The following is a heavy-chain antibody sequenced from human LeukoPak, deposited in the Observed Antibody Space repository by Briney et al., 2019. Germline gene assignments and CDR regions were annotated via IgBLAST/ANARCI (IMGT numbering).Heavy chain of an antibody. CDR1: GYTFTSYW. V-gene: IGHV5-51*01. D-gene: IGHD3-9*01. J-gene: IGHJ4*02. Sequence: GGSLRLSCTGSGYTFTSYWIGWVRQMPGKGLEWMGIIYPGDSDTRYSPSFQGQVTISADKSISTAYLQWSSLKATDTAMYYCARHEETGTQYVEYWGQGTLVTVSS. CDR3: ARHEETGTQYVEY. CDR2: IYPGDSDT.